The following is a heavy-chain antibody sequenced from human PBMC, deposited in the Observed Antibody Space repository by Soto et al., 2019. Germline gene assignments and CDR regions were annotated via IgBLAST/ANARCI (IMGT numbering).Heavy chain of an antibody. D-gene: IGHD6-13*01. J-gene: IGHJ4*02. V-gene: IGHV3-21*01. CDR3: AREGIAAAGTVDY. CDR1: GFTFSSYS. CDR2: ISSSSSYI. Sequence: LRLSCAASGFTFSSYSMNWVRQAPGKGLEWVSSISSSSSYIYYADSVKGRFTISRDNAKNSLYLQMNSLRAEDTAVYYCAREGIAAAGTVDYWGQGTLVTVSS.